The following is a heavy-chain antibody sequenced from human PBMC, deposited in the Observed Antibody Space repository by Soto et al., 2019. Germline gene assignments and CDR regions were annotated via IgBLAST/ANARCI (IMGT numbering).Heavy chain of an antibody. V-gene: IGHV5-51*01. J-gene: IGHJ4*02. CDR2: IFPCDSDT. D-gene: IGHD3-9*01. CDR1: GYSFTTNC. Sequence: GESLKISCKGSGYSFTTNCIGWVRQMPGKGLEWMGIIFPCDSDTRYSPSFQGQVTISADKSISTAYLQWNSLRASDTAMYYCARRSRDILPGSPGTLDYWGQGTMVTGSS. CDR3: ARRSRDILPGSPGTLDY.